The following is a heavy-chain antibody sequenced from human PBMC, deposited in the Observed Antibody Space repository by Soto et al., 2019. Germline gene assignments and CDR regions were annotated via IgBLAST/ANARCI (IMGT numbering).Heavy chain of an antibody. CDR1: GFTFSSYA. Sequence: GESLRLSCAASGFTFSSYAMSWVRQAPGKGLEWVSAISGSGGSTYYADSLKGRFTISRDNSKNPLYLQMNSLRAEDTAVYYCAKDRAYSSSWYYFDYWGQGTLVTVSS. D-gene: IGHD6-13*01. CDR2: ISGSGGST. V-gene: IGHV3-23*01. CDR3: AKDRAYSSSWYYFDY. J-gene: IGHJ4*02.